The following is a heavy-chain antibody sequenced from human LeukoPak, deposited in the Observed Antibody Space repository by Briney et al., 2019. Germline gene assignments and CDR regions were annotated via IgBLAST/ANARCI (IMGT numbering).Heavy chain of an antibody. CDR1: GFTFSSYS. J-gene: IGHJ4*02. CDR2: IRSSSSYI. CDR3: ARDPLGDSTYYFDY. D-gene: IGHD2-21*01. Sequence: GGSLRLSCAASGFTFSSYSMNWVRQAPGKGLEWVSSIRSSSSYIYYADSVKGRFTISRDNAKNSLYLQMNSLRAEDTAVYYCARDPLGDSTYYFDYWGQGTLVTVSS. V-gene: IGHV3-21*01.